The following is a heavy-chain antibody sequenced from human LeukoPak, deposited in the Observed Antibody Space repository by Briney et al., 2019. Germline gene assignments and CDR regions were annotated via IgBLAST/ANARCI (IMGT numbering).Heavy chain of an antibody. CDR2: INHSGST. J-gene: IGHJ4*02. D-gene: IGHD3-22*01. CDR3: ARDSIIMIDY. Sequence: SETLSLTCAVYGGSFSGYYWSWIRQPPGKGLEWIGEINHSGSTNYNPSLKSRVTISVDTSKNQFSLKLSSVTAADTAVYYCARDSIIMIDYWGQGTLVTVSS. CDR1: GGSFSGYY. V-gene: IGHV4-34*01.